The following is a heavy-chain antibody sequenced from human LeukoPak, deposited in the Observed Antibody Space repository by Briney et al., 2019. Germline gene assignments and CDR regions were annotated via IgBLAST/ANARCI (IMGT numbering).Heavy chain of an antibody. CDR3: ARDPGAYYDSSGYLNWFDP. Sequence: PSETLSLTCAVYGGSFSGYYWSWIRQPPGKGLEWIGEINHSGSTNYNPSLKSRVTISVDTSKNQFSLKLSSVTAADTAVYYCARDPGAYYDSSGYLNWFDPWGQGTLVTVSS. J-gene: IGHJ5*02. V-gene: IGHV4-34*01. CDR2: INHSGST. CDR1: GGSFSGYY. D-gene: IGHD3-22*01.